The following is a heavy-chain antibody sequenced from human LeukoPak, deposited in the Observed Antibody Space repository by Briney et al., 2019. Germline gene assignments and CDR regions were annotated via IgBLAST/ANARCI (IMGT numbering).Heavy chain of an antibody. CDR1: GFTFSSYS. Sequence: PGGSLRLSCAASGFTFSSYSMNWVRQAPGKGLEWVSGINWNGGSTGYADSVKGRFTISRDNAKNSLYLQMNSLRAEDTALYHCARDYQTMSGYAFDIWGQGTMVTVSS. CDR2: INWNGGST. V-gene: IGHV3-20*01. J-gene: IGHJ3*02. D-gene: IGHD3-22*01. CDR3: ARDYQTMSGYAFDI.